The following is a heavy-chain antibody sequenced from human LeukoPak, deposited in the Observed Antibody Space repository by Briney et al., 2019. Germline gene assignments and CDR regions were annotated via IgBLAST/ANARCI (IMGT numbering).Heavy chain of an antibody. CDR2: IYYSGST. CDR1: GGSVSSHY. J-gene: IGHJ6*03. Sequence: SETLSLTCTVSGGSVSSHYWSWIRQPPGKGLEWIGYIYYSGSTNYNPSLKSRVTISVDTSKNQFSLKLSSVTAADTAVYYCARAGGAFGVYYYYMDVWGKGTTVTVSS. CDR3: ARAGGAFGVYYYYMDV. D-gene: IGHD3-3*01. V-gene: IGHV4-59*02.